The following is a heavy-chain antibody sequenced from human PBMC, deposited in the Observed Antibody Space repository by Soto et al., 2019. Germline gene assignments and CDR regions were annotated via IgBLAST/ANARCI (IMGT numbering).Heavy chain of an antibody. Sequence: GGSLRLSCAASGFTFSSYGMHWVRQAPGKGLEWVAVIWYDGSNKYYADSVKGRFTISRDNSKNTLYLQMNSLRAEDTAVYYCARLELVRGFYYYGMDVWGQGTTVTVSS. V-gene: IGHV3-33*01. J-gene: IGHJ6*02. CDR3: ARLELVRGFYYYGMDV. CDR2: IWYDGSNK. CDR1: GFTFSSYG. D-gene: IGHD6-13*01.